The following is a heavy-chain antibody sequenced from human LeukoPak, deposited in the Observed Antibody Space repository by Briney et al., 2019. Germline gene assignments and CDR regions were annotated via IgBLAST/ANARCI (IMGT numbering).Heavy chain of an antibody. Sequence: PGGSLRLSCAASGFTFSSYSMNWVRQAPGKGLEWVSYITSSSTFFYADSVKGRFTISRDNAKNSVSLQMNSLRAEDTAVYYCARVSDSTPDEGSWGQGTLVTVSS. D-gene: IGHD3-22*01. V-gene: IGHV3-21*05. CDR3: ARVSDSTPDEGS. J-gene: IGHJ5*01. CDR2: ITSSSTF. CDR1: GFTFSSYS.